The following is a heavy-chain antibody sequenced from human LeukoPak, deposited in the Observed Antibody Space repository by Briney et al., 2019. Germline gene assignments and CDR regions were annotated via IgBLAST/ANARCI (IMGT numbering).Heavy chain of an antibody. CDR2: ISYDGSNK. CDR1: GFTFSSYG. CDR3: AKEEVGYSSGWYVYEKNGAPFY. V-gene: IGHV3-30*18. J-gene: IGHJ4*02. D-gene: IGHD6-19*01. Sequence: GGSLRLSCAASGFTFSSYGMHWVRQAPGKGLEWVAVISYDGSNKYYADSVKGRFTISRDNSKNTLYLQMNSLRAEDTAVYYCAKEEVGYSSGWYVYEKNGAPFYWGQGTLVAVSS.